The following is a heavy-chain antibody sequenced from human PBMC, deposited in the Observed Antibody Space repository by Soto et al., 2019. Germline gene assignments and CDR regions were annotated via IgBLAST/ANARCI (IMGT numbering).Heavy chain of an antibody. Sequence: QVQLQESGPGLVRPSETLSLTCTVSSDSISSYYWIWIRQSPGKGLEWIGYTDYSGNTNYNPSLKSRVTISGDPSNNQFSLRLSSVTAADTAVYYCARAVGDPRYSLDYWDQGTLVTVSS. CDR1: SDSISSYY. J-gene: IGHJ4*02. CDR3: ARAVGDPRYSLDY. D-gene: IGHD2-15*01. V-gene: IGHV4-59*08. CDR2: TDYSGNT.